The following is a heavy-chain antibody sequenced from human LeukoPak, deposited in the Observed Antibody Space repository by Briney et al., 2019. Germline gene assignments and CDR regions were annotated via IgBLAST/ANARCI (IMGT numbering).Heavy chain of an antibody. CDR2: INPNSGDT. V-gene: IGHV1-2*02. Sequence: GASVKVSCKASGYTFTDYYLHWVRQAPGQGFEWMGWINPNSGDTNYAQKFQGRVTVTRDTSISTDHMEMSRLRSDDTAVYYCARANFLYCSSTTCLFDYWGQGTLVTVSS. CDR1: GYTFTDYY. D-gene: IGHD2-2*01. J-gene: IGHJ4*02. CDR3: ARANFLYCSSTTCLFDY.